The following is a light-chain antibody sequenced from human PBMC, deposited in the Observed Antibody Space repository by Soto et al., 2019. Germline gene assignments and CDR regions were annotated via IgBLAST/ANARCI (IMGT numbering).Light chain of an antibody. J-gene: IGKJ1*01. Sequence: DIQITQSPSSLSASVGDRVTITCRASQSVSSYLNWYQQKPGSAPNLLIYAASSLQSGVPSRVSGGGSGTDFTLTISSLQPEDFATYYCQQSYSTPWTFGQGTKVEIK. CDR1: QSVSSY. CDR3: QQSYSTPWT. V-gene: IGKV1-39*01. CDR2: AAS.